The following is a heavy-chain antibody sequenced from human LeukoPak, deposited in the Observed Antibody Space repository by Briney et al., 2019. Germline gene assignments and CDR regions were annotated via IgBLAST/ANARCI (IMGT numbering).Heavy chain of an antibody. CDR2: IKQDGSKK. D-gene: IGHD1-26*01. V-gene: IGHV3-7*01. CDR3: ARDLVQWELLTIFDY. J-gene: IGHJ4*02. CDR1: GFPFSSYW. Sequence: PGGSLRLSCVASGFPFSSYWMAWVRQAPGKGLEWVANIKQDGSKKSYVDSVKGRFTISRDNSKNTLYLQMNSLRAEDTAVYYCARDLVQWELLTIFDYWGQGTLVTVSS.